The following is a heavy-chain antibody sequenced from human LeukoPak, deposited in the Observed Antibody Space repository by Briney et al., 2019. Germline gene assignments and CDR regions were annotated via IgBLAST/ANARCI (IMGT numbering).Heavy chain of an antibody. CDR3: ARRAGGYSHPYDY. V-gene: IGHV3-53*01. J-gene: IGHJ4*02. CDR2: IYSGGTT. D-gene: IGHD4-23*01. CDR1: GVSISSSNSY. Sequence: ETLSLTCTVSGVSISSSNSYWGWIRQPPGKGLEWVSLIYSGGTTYYADSVKGRFTISRDNSKNTLYLQMNSLRAEDTAVYYCARRAGGYSHPYDYWGQGILVTVSS.